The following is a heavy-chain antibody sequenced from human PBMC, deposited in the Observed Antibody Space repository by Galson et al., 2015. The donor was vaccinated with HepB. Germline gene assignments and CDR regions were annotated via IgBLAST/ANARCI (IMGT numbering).Heavy chain of an antibody. CDR2: ISSNGGTT. CDR1: GFIFSRYA. CDR3: VKGGQLVPWGGIDY. V-gene: IGHV3-64D*06. Sequence: SLRLSCAVSGFIFSRYAMHWVRQAPGKGLEYVSAISSNGGTTYYPDSVKGRFTISRDNSKNTLYLQMSSLRAEDTAVYYCVKGGQLVPWGGIDYWGQGTLVTVSS. J-gene: IGHJ4*02. D-gene: IGHD6-6*01.